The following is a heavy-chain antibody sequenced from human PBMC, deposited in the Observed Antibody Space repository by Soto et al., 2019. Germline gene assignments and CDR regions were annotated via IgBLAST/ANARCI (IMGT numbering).Heavy chain of an antibody. J-gene: IGHJ4*02. CDR1: GFTFSGSA. Sequence: EVQLVEFGGGLVQPGGSLKLSCAASGFTFSGSAMHWVRQASGKGVAWVGRIRSKANSYATAYAASVKGRFTISRDYSKNTAYMPMNSLKTEDTAVYYCTSSTPEGVYWGQETLVTVSA. D-gene: IGHD3-16*01. CDR3: TSSTPEGVY. CDR2: IRSKANSYAT. V-gene: IGHV3-73*02.